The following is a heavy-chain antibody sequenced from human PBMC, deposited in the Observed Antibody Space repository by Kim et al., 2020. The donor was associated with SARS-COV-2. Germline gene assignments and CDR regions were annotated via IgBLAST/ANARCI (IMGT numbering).Heavy chain of an antibody. Sequence: TSYGDSVKGRFTISRDNAKNTLYLQMNSLRAEDTAVYYCERPTIQVPRDYWGQGTLVTVSS. V-gene: IGHV3-74*01. CDR3: ERPTIQVPRDY. CDR2: T. J-gene: IGHJ4*02. D-gene: IGHD3-9*01.